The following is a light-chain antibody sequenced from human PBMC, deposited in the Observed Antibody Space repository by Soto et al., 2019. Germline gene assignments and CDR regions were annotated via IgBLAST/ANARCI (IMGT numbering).Light chain of an antibody. J-gene: IGKJ1*01. CDR1: QTLDSM. Sequence: IVLTQSPATLSVSPGERATLSCWASQTLDSMVAWYQQKSGQTPRLLIYSASARATGVPARFSGYGSGTDFTLTICSLQSEDLGVYYCQQYKDWPTTFGQGTKVEV. CDR3: QQYKDWPTT. CDR2: SAS. V-gene: IGKV3-15*01.